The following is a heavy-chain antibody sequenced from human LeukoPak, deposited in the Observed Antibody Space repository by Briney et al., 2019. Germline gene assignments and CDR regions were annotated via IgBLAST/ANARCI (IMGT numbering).Heavy chain of an antibody. D-gene: IGHD1-26*01. CDR2: IKSKTDGGTT. J-gene: IGHJ6*02. Sequence: GGSLRLSCAASGFTFSNAWMSWVRQAPGKGLEWVGRIKSKTDGGTTDYAAPVKGRFTISRDDSKNTLYLQMNSLKTEDTAVYYCTTGQVSEVGATTYYYYGMDVWGQGTTVTVSS. V-gene: IGHV3-15*01. CDR3: TTGQVSEVGATTYYYYGMDV. CDR1: GFTFSNAW.